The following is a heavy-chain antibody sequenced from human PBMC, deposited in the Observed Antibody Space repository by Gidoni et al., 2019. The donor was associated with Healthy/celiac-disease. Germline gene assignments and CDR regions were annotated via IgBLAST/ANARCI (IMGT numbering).Heavy chain of an antibody. Sequence: EVPLVESGGGLVQPGGSLRLSCAASGFTFSSYWMSWVRQAPGTGVEGVANIKQDGSEKYYVDSVKGRFTISRDNAKNSLYLQMNSLRAEDTAVYYCARDRDYYMDVWGKGTTVTVSS. CDR2: IKQDGSEK. J-gene: IGHJ6*03. D-gene: IGHD3-10*01. CDR3: ARDRDYYMDV. CDR1: GFTFSSYW. V-gene: IGHV3-7*03.